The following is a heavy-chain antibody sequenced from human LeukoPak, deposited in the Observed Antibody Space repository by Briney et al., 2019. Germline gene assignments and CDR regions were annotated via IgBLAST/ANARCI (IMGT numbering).Heavy chain of an antibody. CDR1: GGSISSSSYS. Sequence: NPSETLSLTCTVSGGSISSSSYSWGWIRQPPGKGLEWIGSIYYSGSTYYNPSLKSRVTISVDTSKNQFSLKLSSVTAADTAVYDCARLGDYVWGRYQLYWGQGTLVTVSS. V-gene: IGHV4-39*01. CDR3: ARLGDYVWGRYQLY. D-gene: IGHD3-16*02. CDR2: IYYSGST. J-gene: IGHJ4*02.